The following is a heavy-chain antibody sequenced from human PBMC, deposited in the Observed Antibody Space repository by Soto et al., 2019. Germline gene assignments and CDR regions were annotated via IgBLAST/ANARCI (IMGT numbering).Heavy chain of an antibody. CDR1: GFDFTYYA. CDR3: ANDEGVGGTLGLFDY. CDR2: MSSDGSKI. V-gene: IGHV3-30*18. J-gene: IGHJ4*02. Sequence: QVQLVESGGGAVQPGESLRLSCVASGFDFTYYAMHWVRQAPGKGLESVAVMSSDGSKIHHTDSVKGRFTISRDNSKNTLYLQMNSLRKEDTAVYFGANDEGVGGTLGLFDYWGQGTLVSVSS. D-gene: IGHD1-26*01.